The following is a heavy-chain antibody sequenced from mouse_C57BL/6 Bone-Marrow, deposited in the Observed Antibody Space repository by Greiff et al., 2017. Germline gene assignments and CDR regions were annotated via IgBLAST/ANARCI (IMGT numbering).Heavy chain of an antibody. Sequence: QVQLQQSGAELVRPGTSVKMSCKASGYTFTNYWIGWVKQRPGHGLEWIGDIYPGGGYTYSNEKFKGKATLTGDKSSSTAYLQFSSLTSEASAIYYGARMGRHMTAQATGDCFDYWGQGTTRTVSA. CDR2: IYPGGGYT. CDR1: GYTFTNYW. J-gene: IGHJ2*01. D-gene: IGHD3-2*02. V-gene: IGHV1-63*01. CDR3: ARMGRHMTAQATGDCFDY.